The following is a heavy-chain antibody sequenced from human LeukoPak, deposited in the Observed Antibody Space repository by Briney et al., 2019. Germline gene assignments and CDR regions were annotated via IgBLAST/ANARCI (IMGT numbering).Heavy chain of an antibody. CDR3: ARGDDFWSGRGGYYYYMDV. J-gene: IGHJ6*03. V-gene: IGHV3-53*01. CDR2: IYSGGST. D-gene: IGHD3-3*01. Sequence: GGSLRLSCAASGFTVSSNYMSWVRQAPGKGLEWVSVIYSGGSTYYADSVKGRFTLSRDNSKNTLYLQMNSLRAEDTAVYYCARGDDFWSGRGGYYYYMDVWGKGTTVTVSS. CDR1: GFTVSSNY.